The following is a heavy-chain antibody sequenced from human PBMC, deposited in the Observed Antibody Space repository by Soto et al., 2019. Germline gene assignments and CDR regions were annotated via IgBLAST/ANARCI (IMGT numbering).Heavy chain of an antibody. CDR1: GGSFSGYY. CDR3: ARTNVDTAMVYYFDY. J-gene: IGHJ4*02. D-gene: IGHD5-18*01. Sequence: SETLSLTCAVYGGSFSGYYWSWIRQPPGKGLEWIGEINHSGSTNYNPSLKSRVTISVDTSKNQFSLKLSSVTAADTAVYYCARTNVDTAMVYYFDYWGQGTQVT. V-gene: IGHV4-34*01. CDR2: INHSGST.